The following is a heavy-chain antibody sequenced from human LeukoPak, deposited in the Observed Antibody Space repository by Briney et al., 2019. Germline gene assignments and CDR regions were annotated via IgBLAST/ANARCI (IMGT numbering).Heavy chain of an antibody. J-gene: IGHJ3*02. D-gene: IGHD3-3*01. Sequence: SETLFLTCTVSGYSISSGYYWGWIRQPPGKGLEWIGSIYHSGSTYYNPSLKSRVTISVDTSKNQFSLKLSSVTAADTAVYYCARGGSPYYDFWSGYYSLHAFDIWGQGTMVTVSS. V-gene: IGHV4-38-2*02. CDR1: GYSISSGYY. CDR2: IYHSGST. CDR3: ARGGSPYYDFWSGYYSLHAFDI.